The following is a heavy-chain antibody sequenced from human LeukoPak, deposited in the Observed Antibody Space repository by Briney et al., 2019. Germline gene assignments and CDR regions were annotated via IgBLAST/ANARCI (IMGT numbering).Heavy chain of an antibody. D-gene: IGHD4-17*01. CDR1: GFTFSSYG. V-gene: IGHV3-23*01. CDR3: ARARATTTGWSFAL. CDR2: ISCSGGST. Sequence: GGTLRLSCAASGFTFSSYGMSWVRQAPGKGLEWVSAISCSGGSTYYADSVKGRFTISRDTSNNILQPQIDSPRAEDTAVYECARARATTTGWSFALWGPGKLVTVSS. J-gene: IGHJ2*01.